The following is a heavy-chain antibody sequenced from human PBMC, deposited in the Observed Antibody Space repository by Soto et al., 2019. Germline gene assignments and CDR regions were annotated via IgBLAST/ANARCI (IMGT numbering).Heavy chain of an antibody. J-gene: IGHJ5*02. V-gene: IGHV4-34*01. CDR1: GGSFSGYY. Sequence: SSETLSLTCAVYGGSFSGYYWSWIRQPPGKGLEWIGEINHSGSTNYNPSLKSRVTISVDTSKNQFSLKLSSVTAADTAVYYCARAAGITIFGVVKPRFDPWGQGTLVTVSS. CDR3: ARAAGITIFGVVKPRFDP. D-gene: IGHD3-3*01. CDR2: INHSGST.